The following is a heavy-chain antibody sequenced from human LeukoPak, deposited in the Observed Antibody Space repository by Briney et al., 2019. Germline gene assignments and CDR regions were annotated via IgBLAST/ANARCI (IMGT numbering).Heavy chain of an antibody. CDR1: GFTVSRNY. CDR2: IYSGGRT. Sequence: PGGSLRLSCAASGFTVSRNYMSWGRQAPGKGLEWVSVIYSGGRTYYADSVKGRFTISRDNSKNTLYLQMSRLRAEDTAVYYCARAGPSSSWHQFDYWGQGTLVTVSS. D-gene: IGHD6-13*01. V-gene: IGHV3-66*01. CDR3: ARAGPSSSWHQFDY. J-gene: IGHJ4*02.